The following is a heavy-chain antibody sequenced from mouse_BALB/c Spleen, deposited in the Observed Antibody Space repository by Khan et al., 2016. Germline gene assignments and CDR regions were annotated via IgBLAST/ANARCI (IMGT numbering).Heavy chain of an antibody. CDR2: ISFDGSN. Sequence: EVQLQESGPGLVKPSQSLSLTCSVTGYSITSGYYWNWIRQFPGNKLEWLGYISFDGSNNYNPSLKNRISITRDTSKNQFFLKLNSVTTEDTATYYCARERDYGYAGYWGQGTTLTVSS. CDR1: GYSITSGYY. J-gene: IGHJ2*01. D-gene: IGHD2-2*01. V-gene: IGHV3-6*02. CDR3: ARERDYGYAGY.